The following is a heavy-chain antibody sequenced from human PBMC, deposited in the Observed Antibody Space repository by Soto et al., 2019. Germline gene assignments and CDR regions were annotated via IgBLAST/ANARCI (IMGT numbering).Heavy chain of an antibody. CDR3: ALIKPTLHSCFDP. V-gene: IGHV4-59*08. Sequence: SETLSLTCTVSGGSIRGYYWTWIRQTPGKGLEWIGHIYYTGSTKYNPSLKSRVTISVETSKNQFYLKLSSVTAADTAMYYCALIKPTLHSCFDPRGPGTQGTLS. J-gene: IGHJ5*02. CDR2: IYYTGST. CDR1: GGSIRGYY. D-gene: IGHD3-22*01.